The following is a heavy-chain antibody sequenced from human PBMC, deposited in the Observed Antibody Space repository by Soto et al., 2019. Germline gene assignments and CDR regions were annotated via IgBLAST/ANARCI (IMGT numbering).Heavy chain of an antibody. Sequence: GGSLSLSCAASGFTFSSYAMSWVRQAPGKGLEWVSAISGSGGSTYYADSVKGRFTISRDNSKNTLYLQMNSLRAEDTAVYYCAKENYDFWSGYPTDLDYWGQGTLVTVSS. CDR2: ISGSGGST. J-gene: IGHJ4*02. D-gene: IGHD3-3*01. CDR3: AKENYDFWSGYPTDLDY. CDR1: GFTFSSYA. V-gene: IGHV3-23*01.